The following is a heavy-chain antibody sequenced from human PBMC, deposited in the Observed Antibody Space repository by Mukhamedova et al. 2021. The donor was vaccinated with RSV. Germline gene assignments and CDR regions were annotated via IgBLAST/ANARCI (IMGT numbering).Heavy chain of an antibody. D-gene: IGHD3-10*02. V-gene: IGHV3-7*01. Sequence: QSTWGGLEWVANIKQDGSEKYYVDSVKGRFTISRDNAKNSLYLQMNSLGAEDTAVYYCARDGGVRDRRNYYYYYYMDVWGKGTTVTVSS. CDR3: ARDGGVRDRRNYYYYYYMDV. CDR2: IKQDGSEK. J-gene: IGHJ6*03.